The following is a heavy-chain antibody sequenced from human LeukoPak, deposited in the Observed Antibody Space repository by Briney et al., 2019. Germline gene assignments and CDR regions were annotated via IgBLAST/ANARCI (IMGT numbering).Heavy chain of an antibody. V-gene: IGHV4-59*01. CDR1: GGSFSGYY. CDR2: IYYSGST. CDR3: ARELAAAGTSRFDP. J-gene: IGHJ5*02. D-gene: IGHD6-13*01. Sequence: PSGTLSLTCAVYGGSFSGYYWSWIRQPPGKGLEWIGYIYYSGSTNYNPSLKSRVTISVDTSKNQFSLKLSSVTAADTAVYYCARELAAAGTSRFDPWGQGTLVTVSS.